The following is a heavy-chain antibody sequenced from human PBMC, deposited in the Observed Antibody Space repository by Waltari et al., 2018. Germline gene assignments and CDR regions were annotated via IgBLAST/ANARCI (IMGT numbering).Heavy chain of an antibody. CDR3: ARGGLEWFGELFDY. J-gene: IGHJ4*02. D-gene: IGHD3-10*01. Sequence: QVQLVESGGGVVHPGGSLRLPCAASGFPFSTYDFHWVRQAPGKGLEWVAVISYDGSIKYNADSVEGRFTISRDNARNTMSLQMNSLTTEDTAVYYCARGGLEWFGELFDYWGQGTLVTVSS. CDR2: ISYDGSIK. CDR1: GFPFSTYD. V-gene: IGHV3-30*01.